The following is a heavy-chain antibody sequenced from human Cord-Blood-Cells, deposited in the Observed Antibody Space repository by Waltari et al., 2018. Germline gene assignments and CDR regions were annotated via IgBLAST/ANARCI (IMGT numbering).Heavy chain of an antibody. Sequence: QVQLVQSGAEVKKPGASVKVSCKASGYTFTSYAMHWVRQAPGQRLEWMGWINAGNGNTKYSQKFQGRVTITRDTSANTAYMELSSLRSEDTAVYYCARKPPEGDRGAFDIWGQGTMVTVSS. V-gene: IGHV1-3*01. J-gene: IGHJ3*02. D-gene: IGHD2-15*01. CDR3: ARKPPEGDRGAFDI. CDR1: GYTFTSYA. CDR2: INAGNGNT.